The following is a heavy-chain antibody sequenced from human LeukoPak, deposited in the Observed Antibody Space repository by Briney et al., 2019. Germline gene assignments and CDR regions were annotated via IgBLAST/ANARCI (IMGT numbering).Heavy chain of an antibody. Sequence: SETLSLTCTVSGGSISSYYWSWIRQPAGKVLEWIGRIYTSGSTNYNPSLKSRVTMSVDTSKNQFSLKLSSVTAADTAVYYCARLRCNYEASPSFDYWGQGTLVTVSS. D-gene: IGHD4-11*01. CDR1: GGSISSYY. CDR3: ARLRCNYEASPSFDY. CDR2: IYTSGST. J-gene: IGHJ4*02. V-gene: IGHV4-4*07.